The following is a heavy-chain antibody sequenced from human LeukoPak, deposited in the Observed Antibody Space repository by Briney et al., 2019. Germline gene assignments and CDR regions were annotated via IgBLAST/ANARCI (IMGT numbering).Heavy chain of an antibody. CDR1: GFTFSGYA. CDR2: ISYDGSNK. CDR3: ARAPIPWKGIAAAGSLDY. Sequence: PGGSLRFSCAASGFTFSGYAMHWVRQAPGKGLEWVAVISYDGSNKYYADSVKGRFTISRDNSKNTLYLQMNSLRAEDTAVYYCARAPIPWKGIAAAGSLDYWGQGTLVTVSS. V-gene: IGHV3-30-3*01. D-gene: IGHD6-13*01. J-gene: IGHJ4*02.